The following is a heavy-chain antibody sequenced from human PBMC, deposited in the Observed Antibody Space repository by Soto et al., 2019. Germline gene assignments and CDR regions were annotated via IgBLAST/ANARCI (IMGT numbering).Heavy chain of an antibody. V-gene: IGHV1-69*06. J-gene: IGHJ4*02. CDR2: IIPIFNST. CDR1: GSRFSNYV. CDR3: AREGRGKKAGYNGLVSLGY. D-gene: IGHD2-2*02. Sequence: QVQLVQSGAEVKTPGSSLKVSCKVSGSRFSNYVISWVWQAPGHGLEWLGRIIPIFNSTKYAQSFRGRVTITADKSTSTASLELSSLRSDDTAVYYCAREGRGKKAGYNGLVSLGYWGQGTLVTVSS.